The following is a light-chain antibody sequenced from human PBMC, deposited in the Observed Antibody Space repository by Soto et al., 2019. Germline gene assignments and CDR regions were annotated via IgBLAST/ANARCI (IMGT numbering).Light chain of an antibody. Sequence: QSALTQPASVSGSPGQSITISCTGTSSDVGGYDHVSWYQQHPGKAPKLIIYDVTVRPSGISPPFSGSKSDNTASLAVSGLQPEDEADYYCSSYTNKDTLLFGGGTKLTVL. CDR1: SSDVGGYDH. CDR2: DVT. J-gene: IGLJ3*02. CDR3: SSYTNKDTLL. V-gene: IGLV2-14*03.